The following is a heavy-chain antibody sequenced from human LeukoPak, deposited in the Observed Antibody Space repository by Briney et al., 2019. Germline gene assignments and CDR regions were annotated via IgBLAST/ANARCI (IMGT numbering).Heavy chain of an antibody. CDR3: ARGAGSYGDYSHWLGY. D-gene: IGHD4-17*01. J-gene: IGHJ4*01. CDR2: VSAYNGNT. Sequence: ASVKVSCKASGYTFSGYGFSWVRQAPGQGLEWMGWVSAYNGNTIYAQSYQGRVTMTTDTSTSTAYMELRSLRPDDTAVYYCARGAGSYGDYSHWLGYWGHGTLVTVSS. CDR1: GYTFSGYG. V-gene: IGHV1-18*01.